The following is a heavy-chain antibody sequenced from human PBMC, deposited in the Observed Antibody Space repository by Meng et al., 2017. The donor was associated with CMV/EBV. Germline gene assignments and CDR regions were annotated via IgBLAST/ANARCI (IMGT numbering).Heavy chain of an antibody. CDR3: ARQRSSGWLYYYYGMDV. CDR2: INHSGST. V-gene: IGHV4-34*01. D-gene: IGHD6-19*01. Sequence: GSLRLSCAAYGGSFSGYYWSWIRQPPGKGLEWIGEINHSGSTKYNLSLKRRGTISVDTSKNQFSLKLSSVTAADTAVYYCARQRSSGWLYYYYGMDVWGQGTTVTVSS. CDR1: GGSFSGYY. J-gene: IGHJ6*02.